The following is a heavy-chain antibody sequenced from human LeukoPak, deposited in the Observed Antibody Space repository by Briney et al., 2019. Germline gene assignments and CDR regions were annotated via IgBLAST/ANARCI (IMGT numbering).Heavy chain of an antibody. CDR3: AHRANYGDYLGAFDI. CDR1: GFSLSTSGVG. J-gene: IGHJ3*02. V-gene: IGHV2-5*02. D-gene: IGHD4-17*01. CDR2: IYWDDDK. Sequence: SGPTLVKPTQTLTLTCTFSGFSLSTSGVGVGWIRQPPGKALEWLALIYWDDDKRYSSSLKSRLTITKDTSKNQVVLTMTNMDPVDTATYYCAHRANYGDYLGAFDIWGQGTMVTVSS.